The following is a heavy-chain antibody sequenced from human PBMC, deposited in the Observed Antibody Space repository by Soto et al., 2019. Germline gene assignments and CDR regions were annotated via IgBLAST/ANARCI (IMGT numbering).Heavy chain of an antibody. D-gene: IGHD5-18*01. CDR2: ISYDGSNK. Sequence: QVQLVESGGGVVQPGRSLRLSCAASGFTFSSYGMHWVSQAPGKGLEWVAVISYDGSNKYYADSVKGRFTISRDNSKNTLYLQMNSLRAEDTAVYYCAKDLNQWIQLWDAFDIWGQGTMVTVSS. J-gene: IGHJ3*02. V-gene: IGHV3-30*18. CDR1: GFTFSSYG. CDR3: AKDLNQWIQLWDAFDI.